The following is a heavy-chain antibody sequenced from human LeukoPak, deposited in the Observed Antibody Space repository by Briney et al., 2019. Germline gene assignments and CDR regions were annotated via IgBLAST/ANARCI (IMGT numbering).Heavy chain of an antibody. V-gene: IGHV4-39*07. CDR2: INHSGST. CDR1: GGSVSSGSYY. Sequence: RPSETLSLTCTVSGGSVSSGSYYWSWIRQPPGKGLEWIGEINHSGSTNYNPSLKSRVTISVDTSKNQFSLKLSSVTAADTAVYYCAMTTKRWLQRKFDYWGQGTLVTVSS. CDR3: AMTTKRWLQRKFDY. D-gene: IGHD5-24*01. J-gene: IGHJ4*02.